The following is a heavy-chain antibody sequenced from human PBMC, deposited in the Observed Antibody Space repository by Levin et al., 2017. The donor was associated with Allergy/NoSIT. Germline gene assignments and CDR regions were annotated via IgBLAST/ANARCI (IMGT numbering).Heavy chain of an antibody. CDR1: GYTFTSYA. CDR2: INAGNGNT. Sequence: ASVKVSCKASGYTFTSYAMHWVRQAPGQRLEWMGWINAGNGNTKYSQKFQGRVTITRDTSASTAYMELSSLRSEDTAVYYCARWDYGANFFDYWGQGTLVTVSS. CDR3: ARWDYGANFFDY. V-gene: IGHV1-3*01. J-gene: IGHJ4*02. D-gene: IGHD4-17*01.